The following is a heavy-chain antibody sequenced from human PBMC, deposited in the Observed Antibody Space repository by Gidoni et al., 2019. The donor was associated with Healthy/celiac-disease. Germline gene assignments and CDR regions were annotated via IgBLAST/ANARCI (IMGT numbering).Heavy chain of an antibody. J-gene: IGHJ3*02. V-gene: IGHV4-59*08. CDR2: IYYSGST. Sequence: QVQLQESGPGLVKPSETLSLTCTVSGGSISSYYWSWIRQPPGKGLEWIGYIYYSGSTNYNPSLKSRVTISVDTSKNQFSLKLSSVTAADTAVYYCARHGSSGSYYEGDAFDIWGQGTMVTVSS. CDR3: ARHGSSGSYYEGDAFDI. CDR1: GGSISSYY. D-gene: IGHD3-10*01.